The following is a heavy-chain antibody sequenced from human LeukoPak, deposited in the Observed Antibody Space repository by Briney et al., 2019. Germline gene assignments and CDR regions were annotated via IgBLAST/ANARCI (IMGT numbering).Heavy chain of an antibody. CDR2: ISSSSSTI. V-gene: IGHV3-48*02. J-gene: IGHJ4*02. CDR1: GFTFSSYG. CDR3: AVAADYGDYFFDY. D-gene: IGHD4-17*01. Sequence: GGSLRLSCAASGFTFSSYGMNWVRQAPGKGLEWVSYISSSSSTIYYADSVKGRFTISRDNAKNSLYLQMNSLRDEDTAVYYCAVAADYGDYFFDYWGQGTLVTVSS.